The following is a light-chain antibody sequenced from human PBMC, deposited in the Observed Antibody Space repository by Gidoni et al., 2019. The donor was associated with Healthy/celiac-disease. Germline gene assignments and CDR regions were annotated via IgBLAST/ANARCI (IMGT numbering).Light chain of an antibody. Sequence: DIVMTQSPDSLAVSLGERATINCKSSQSVLYSSNNKNYLAWYQQKPGQPPKLRIYWASTRESGVPDRFSGSGSGTDFTLTISSLQAEDVAVYYCQQYYSTLIYTFGQXTKLEIK. CDR3: QQYYSTLIYT. J-gene: IGKJ2*01. V-gene: IGKV4-1*01. CDR1: QSVLYSSNNKNY. CDR2: WAS.